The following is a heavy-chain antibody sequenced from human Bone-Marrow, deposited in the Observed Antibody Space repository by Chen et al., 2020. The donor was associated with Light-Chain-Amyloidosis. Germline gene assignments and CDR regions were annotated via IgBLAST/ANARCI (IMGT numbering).Heavy chain of an antibody. CDR1: GFAFSSYA. CDR2: IAATGCRR. V-gene: IGHV3-23*04. Sequence: EVQLVESGGGLLQRGGSLRLSCAASGFAFSSYAMSWVRQAPGKGLEWVPPIAATGCRRCYGGAVNCRLTISREKSMNALFLQMNSLRAEDTAVYDCAKDISYDDILPGYPADAFDIWGQGTMVTVSS. D-gene: IGHD3-9*01. CDR3: AKDISYDDILPGYPADAFDI. J-gene: IGHJ3*02.